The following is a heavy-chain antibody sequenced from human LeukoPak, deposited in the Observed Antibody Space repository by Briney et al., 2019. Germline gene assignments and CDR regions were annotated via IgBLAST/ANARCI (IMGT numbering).Heavy chain of an antibody. V-gene: IGHV3-30*18. Sequence: GGSLRLSCAASGFTFSSYGMHWVRQAPGKGLEWVAVISYDGSNKYYADSVKGRFTISRDNSKNTLYLQMNSLRAEDTAVYYCAKASPMADWLISPFDYWGQGTLVTVSS. CDR2: ISYDGSNK. CDR3: AKASPMADWLISPFDY. J-gene: IGHJ4*02. CDR1: GFTFSSYG. D-gene: IGHD3-9*01.